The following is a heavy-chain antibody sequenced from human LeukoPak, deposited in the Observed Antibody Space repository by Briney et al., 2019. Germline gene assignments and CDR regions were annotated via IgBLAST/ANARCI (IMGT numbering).Heavy chain of an antibody. D-gene: IGHD6-19*01. CDR2: ISNSGSTT. CDR1: GFTFSSYS. V-gene: IGHV3-48*01. CDR3: AREGTAVARGEY. J-gene: IGHJ4*02. Sequence: GGSLRLSCAASGFTFSSYSMNWVRQAPGKGLEWVSYISNSGSTTYYADSVKGRFTISRDNAKNSLYLQMNSLRVEDTAVYYRAREGTAVARGEYWGQGTLVTVSS.